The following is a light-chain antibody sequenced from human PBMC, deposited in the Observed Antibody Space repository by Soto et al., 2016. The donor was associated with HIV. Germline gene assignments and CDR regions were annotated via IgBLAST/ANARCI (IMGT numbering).Light chain of an antibody. J-gene: IGLJ3*02. Sequence: SSELTQDPAVSVALGQTVRITCQGDSLRSYYGSWYQQKPGQAPVLVIYGKNSRPSGIPDRFSGSTSGNTGSLTITGTQAEDEADYYCNSRDSSGNQWVFGGGTKLTVL. CDR3: NSRDSSGNQWV. CDR2: GKN. CDR1: SLRSYY. V-gene: IGLV3-19*01.